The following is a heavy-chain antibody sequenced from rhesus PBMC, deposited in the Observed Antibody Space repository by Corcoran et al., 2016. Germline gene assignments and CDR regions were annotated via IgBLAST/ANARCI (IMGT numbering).Heavy chain of an antibody. Sequence: QAQLQESGPGLVKPSETLSLTCAVSGYSISSGYYWGWIRQPPGKGREWIGGIYGRGWSNPHNPSLSRRVTLSVTTSKNQVSLKLSAVTAADTAVYYCARALQYVDWLSPSGYFEFWGQGALVTVSS. CDR1: GYSISSGYY. CDR2: IYGRGWSN. V-gene: IGHV4S14*01. CDR3: ARALQYVDWLSPSGYFEF. D-gene: IGHD3-3*01. J-gene: IGHJ1*01.